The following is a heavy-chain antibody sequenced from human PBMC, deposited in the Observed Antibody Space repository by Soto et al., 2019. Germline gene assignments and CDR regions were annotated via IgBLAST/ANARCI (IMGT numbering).Heavy chain of an antibody. Sequence: LCGGSISSGDYYWSWIRQPPGKGLEWIGYIYYSGSTYYNPSLKSRVTISVDTSKNQFSLKLSSVTAADTAVYYCARDRGGYDSAYGMDVWGQGTTVTVSS. CDR1: GGSISSGDYY. CDR3: ARDRGGYDSAYGMDV. V-gene: IGHV4-30-4*01. J-gene: IGHJ6*02. D-gene: IGHD5-12*01. CDR2: IYYSGST.